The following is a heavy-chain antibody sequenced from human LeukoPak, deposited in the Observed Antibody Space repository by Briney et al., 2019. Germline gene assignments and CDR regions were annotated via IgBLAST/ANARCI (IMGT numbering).Heavy chain of an antibody. Sequence: SETLSLTCSVSGVSISGYYWTWIRQPAGGGLEWIGRIHSSGITNYNRSIQSRVTMSLDTSKNEVSLRLTSVTAADTAMYFCAREVDPSIPTLVDWGQGTLVTVSS. V-gene: IGHV4-4*07. D-gene: IGHD2-21*01. CDR1: GVSISGYY. CDR3: AREVDPSIPTLVD. CDR2: IHSSGIT. J-gene: IGHJ4*02.